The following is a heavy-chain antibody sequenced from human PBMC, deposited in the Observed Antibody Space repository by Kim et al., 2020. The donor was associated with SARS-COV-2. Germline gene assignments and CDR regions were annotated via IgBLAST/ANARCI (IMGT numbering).Heavy chain of an antibody. Sequence: GGSLRLSCAASGFTFSSYSMNWVRQAPGKGLEWVSSISSSSSYIYYADSVNGRFTISSDNAKNSLYLQMNSLRAEDTAVYYCARDPLSGQLNWYFDLWGRGTLVTVSS. D-gene: IGHD3-10*01. CDR1: GFTFSSYS. J-gene: IGHJ2*01. CDR2: ISSSSSYI. CDR3: ARDPLSGQLNWYFDL. V-gene: IGHV3-21*01.